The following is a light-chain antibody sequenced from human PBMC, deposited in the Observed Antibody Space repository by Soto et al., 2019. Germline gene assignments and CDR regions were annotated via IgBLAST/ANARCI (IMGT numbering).Light chain of an antibody. V-gene: IGKV2-28*01. CDR1: QSILNSNGYY. CDR2: LGS. Sequence: DIVMTQSPLYLPVTPGEPASISCRSTQSILNSNGYYLDWYLQKPGQSPQLLIYLGSNRASVFPDSFSGRGSGTDIILKINRVEAEYVGVYYFMQTLQTPFTFGPGTKVDLK. CDR3: MQTLQTPFT. J-gene: IGKJ3*01.